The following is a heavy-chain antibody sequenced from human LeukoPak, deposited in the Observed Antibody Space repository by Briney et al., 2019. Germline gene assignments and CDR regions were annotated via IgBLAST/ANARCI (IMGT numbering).Heavy chain of an antibody. CDR3: ARGFTYCGGDCQNPANWWRAFDI. J-gene: IGHJ3*02. V-gene: IGHV3-33*01. CDR2: IWSDGSNK. Sequence: PGGSLRLCCGASGFTFSSYGMHWVRQAPRKGLKSVTFIWSDGSNKYYAASAKGPFTMSRDNSKNALYLQMNSLRAEDTAVYYCARGFTYCGGDCQNPANWWRAFDIWGQGTMVTVSS. D-gene: IGHD2-21*02. CDR1: GFTFSSYG.